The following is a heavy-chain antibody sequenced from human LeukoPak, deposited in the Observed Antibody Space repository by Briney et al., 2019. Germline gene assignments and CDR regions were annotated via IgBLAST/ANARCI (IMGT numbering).Heavy chain of an antibody. D-gene: IGHD2-15*01. Sequence: PSETLSLTCTVSGGSISGSSYHWGWSRQPPGEGLEWIGSISSSGSTYYNPSLKSRVTISVDTSKNQFSLKLSSVTAADTAVYYCARRMVAATPGHYWGQGTLVTISS. J-gene: IGHJ4*02. CDR3: ARRMVAATPGHY. CDR1: GGSISGSSYH. CDR2: ISSSGST. V-gene: IGHV4-39*01.